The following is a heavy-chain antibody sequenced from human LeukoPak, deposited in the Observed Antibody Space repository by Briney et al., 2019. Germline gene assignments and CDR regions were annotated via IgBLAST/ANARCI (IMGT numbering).Heavy chain of an antibody. V-gene: IGHV3-48*03. J-gene: IGHJ3*02. CDR2: ISSRGSTI. CDR1: GFTFSSYE. Sequence: GGSLRLSCAASGFTFSSYEMNWVRQAPGKGLEWVAYISSRGSTIYYAYSVKGRFTTSRDNAKTSLYMQMNSLRAEDPAVYYCARSSDIVVVVAAITYAFDIWGQGTVVTVSS. D-gene: IGHD2-15*01. CDR3: ARSSDIVVVVAAITYAFDI.